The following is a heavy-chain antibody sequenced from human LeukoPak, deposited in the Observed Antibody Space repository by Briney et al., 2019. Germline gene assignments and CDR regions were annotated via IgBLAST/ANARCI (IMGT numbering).Heavy chain of an antibody. V-gene: IGHV1-69*05. J-gene: IGHJ4*02. Sequence: SVKVSCRASGGTFSSYAISWVRQAPGQGLEWMGGIIPIFGTANYAQKFQGRVTMTRDTSTSTVYMELSSLRSEDTAVYYCARGVIGGGWSDFDYWGQGTLVTVSS. D-gene: IGHD6-19*01. CDR1: GGTFSSYA. CDR3: ARGVIGGGWSDFDY. CDR2: IIPIFGTA.